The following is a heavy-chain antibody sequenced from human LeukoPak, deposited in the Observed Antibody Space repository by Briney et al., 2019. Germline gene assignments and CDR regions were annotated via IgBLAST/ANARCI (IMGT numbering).Heavy chain of an antibody. Sequence: GASVHVSRMASGGTFSSYAISWVRQPAGQGLAWMGGIIPIFGTANYAQKFQGRVTITADKSTSTAYMELSSLRSEDTAVYYCARDSRLYGDYAKPFLEPDYWGQGTLVTVSS. J-gene: IGHJ4*02. CDR3: ARDSRLYGDYAKPFLEPDY. D-gene: IGHD4-17*01. CDR1: GGTFSSYA. CDR2: IIPIFGTA. V-gene: IGHV1-69*06.